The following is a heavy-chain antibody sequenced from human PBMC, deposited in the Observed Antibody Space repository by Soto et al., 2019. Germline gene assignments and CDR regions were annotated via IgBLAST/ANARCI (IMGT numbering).Heavy chain of an antibody. CDR1: GGTLSDHG. CDR2: TIPVFNTA. Sequence: QVQLEQSGAEVKKPGSSVKISCKASGGTLSDHGVSWLRQAPGQGLEWVGGTIPVFNTAKYAPKFQGRVTSAATKSTNIAYMELGGLRSDDPAFYSCARGVYGSGKYWTGRSACDSSGPGTLVIASS. J-gene: IGHJ3*02. V-gene: IGHV1-69*06. CDR3: ARGVYGSGKYWTGRSACDS. D-gene: IGHD3-10*01.